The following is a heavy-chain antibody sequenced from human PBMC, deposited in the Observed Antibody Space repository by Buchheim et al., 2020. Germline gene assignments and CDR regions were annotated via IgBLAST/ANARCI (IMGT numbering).Heavy chain of an antibody. J-gene: IGHJ6*02. CDR1: GFTFSSYA. CDR2: ISYDGSNK. D-gene: IGHD6-19*01. Sequence: QVQLVESGGGVVQPGRSLRLSCAASGFTFSSYAMHWVRQAPGKGLEWVAVISYDGSNKYYADSVKGRFTISRDNSKNTLYLQMNSLRAEDTAVYYCARDLGSIAVAPWEGSGMDVWGQGTT. V-gene: IGHV3-30*04. CDR3: ARDLGSIAVAPWEGSGMDV.